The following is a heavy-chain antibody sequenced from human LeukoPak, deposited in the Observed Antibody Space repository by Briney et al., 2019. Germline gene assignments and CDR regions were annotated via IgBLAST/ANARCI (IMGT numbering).Heavy chain of an antibody. D-gene: IGHD5-18*01. J-gene: IGHJ4*02. V-gene: IGHV4-39*01. Sequence: SETLSLTCTASGGSISSLNYYWGWLRQPPGKGLEWIATIYHSGGTYYNPSLNSRVSLSVDTSKNQLSLRMTSVTAADTSVYYCATSAAAMGDFDYWGQGILVTISS. CDR2: IYHSGGT. CDR3: ATSAAAMGDFDY. CDR1: GGSISSLNYY.